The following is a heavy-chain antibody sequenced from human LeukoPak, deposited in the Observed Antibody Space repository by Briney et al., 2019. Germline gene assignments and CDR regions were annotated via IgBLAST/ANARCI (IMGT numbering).Heavy chain of an antibody. D-gene: IGHD5-24*01. V-gene: IGHV3-23*01. CDR1: GITLSNYG. Sequence: GGSLRLSCAVSGITLSNYGMSWVRQAPGKGLEWVAGISDRGSRTNYADSVKGRFTISTDHPKNTLYLQMNSLRVEDTAVYYCARGDGYNDAEYLQHWGQGTLVTVS. CDR2: ISDRGSRT. J-gene: IGHJ1*01. CDR3: ARGDGYNDAEYLQH.